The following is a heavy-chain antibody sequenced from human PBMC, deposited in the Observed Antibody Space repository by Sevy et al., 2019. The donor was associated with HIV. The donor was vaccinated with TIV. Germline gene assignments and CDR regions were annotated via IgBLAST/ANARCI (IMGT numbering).Heavy chain of an antibody. Sequence: GSLRLSCAASGFSFDNSGMSWVRRAPGKGLEWVSSISDSGGRTYYADSVKGRFTISRDNSKTTLYLQINDLRAEDTAVYYCAKAPVAYLWGSRAFYYMDVWGKGTTVTVSS. CDR3: AKAPVAYLWGSRAFYYMDV. CDR2: ISDSGGRT. CDR1: GFSFDNSG. D-gene: IGHD3-16*01. J-gene: IGHJ6*03. V-gene: IGHV3-23*01.